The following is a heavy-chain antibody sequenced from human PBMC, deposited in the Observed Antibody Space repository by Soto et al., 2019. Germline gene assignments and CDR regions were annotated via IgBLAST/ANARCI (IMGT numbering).Heavy chain of an antibody. CDR3: ARDQTRYCSSTSCYPGGY. V-gene: IGHV1-18*04. CDR2: ISAYNGNT. D-gene: IGHD2-2*01. Sequence: QVQLVQSGAEVKKPGASVKVSCKASGYTFTSYGISWVRQAPGQGLEWMGWISAYNGNTNYAQKLQGRVTMTTDTTTSTANMELRRLRSDDTAVYYCARDQTRYCSSTSCYPGGYWGQGTLVTVSS. J-gene: IGHJ4*02. CDR1: GYTFTSYG.